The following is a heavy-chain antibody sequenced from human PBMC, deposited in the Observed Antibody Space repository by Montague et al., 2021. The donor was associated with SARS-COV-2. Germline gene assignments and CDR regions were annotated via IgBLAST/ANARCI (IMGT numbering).Heavy chain of an antibody. Sequence: SETLSLTCTVSGGSISSYYWSWIRQSAGKGLEWIGRIHTSGSTXXXPSXXXRVTMSVDTSKDQFSLKMTSVTAADTAVYYCARSSFVGDPSFGGGYYYGMDVWGQGTTVTVSS. CDR3: ARSSFVGDPSFGGGYYYGMDV. CDR2: IHTSGST. D-gene: IGHD2-15*01. J-gene: IGHJ6*02. CDR1: GGSISSYY. V-gene: IGHV4-4*07.